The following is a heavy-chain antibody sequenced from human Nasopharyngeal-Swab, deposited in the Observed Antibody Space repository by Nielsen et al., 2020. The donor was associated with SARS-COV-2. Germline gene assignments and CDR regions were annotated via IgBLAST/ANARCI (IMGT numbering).Heavy chain of an antibody. D-gene: IGHD3-22*01. J-gene: IGHJ4*02. V-gene: IGHV3-23*01. CDR1: GFTFSTYA. CDR3: AKRDDYYESSGLGD. Sequence: GESLKISCAASGFTFSTYAMYWVRQPPAKGLEWVSIISGSGGSTYYADSVKGRFTISRDNSKNTLYLQMNSLRAEDTAVYYYAKRDDYYESSGLGDWGQGTLVTVSS. CDR2: ISGSGGST.